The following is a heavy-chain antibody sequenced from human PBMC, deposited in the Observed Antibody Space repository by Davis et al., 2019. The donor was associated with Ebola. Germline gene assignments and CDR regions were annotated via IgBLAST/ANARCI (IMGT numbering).Heavy chain of an antibody. Sequence: PGGSLRLSCAASGFTFSSYAMHWVRQAPGKGLEWVAVISYDGSNKYYADSVKGRFTISRHNSKNTLYLQMNSLRAEDTAVYYCARVAYITAKTWFDPWGQGTLVTVSS. CDR3: ARVAYITAKTWFDP. CDR2: ISYDGSNK. CDR1: GFTFSSYA. J-gene: IGHJ5*02. V-gene: IGHV3-30-3*01. D-gene: IGHD1-14*01.